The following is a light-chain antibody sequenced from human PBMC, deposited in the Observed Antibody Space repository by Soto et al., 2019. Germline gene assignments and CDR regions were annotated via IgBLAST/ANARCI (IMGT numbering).Light chain of an antibody. CDR1: SFNIGANS. J-gene: IGLJ2*01. CDR3: AAWDDSLNGLV. CDR2: SNN. V-gene: IGLV1-44*01. Sequence: QSVLTQPPSASGTPGQRVTFSCSGGSFNIGANSVNWYQQLPGTAPKLLIYSNNQRPSGVPDRFSGSTSGTSDSLAISGLQSEDEADYYCAAWDDSLNGLVFGGGTQLTVL.